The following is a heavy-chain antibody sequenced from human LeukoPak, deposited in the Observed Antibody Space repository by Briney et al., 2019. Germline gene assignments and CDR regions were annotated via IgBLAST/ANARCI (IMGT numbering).Heavy chain of an antibody. J-gene: IGHJ3*02. CDR1: GFTFSDYS. CDR2: IGANSAI. D-gene: IGHD3-10*01. V-gene: IGHV3-48*02. Sequence: PGGSLRLSCAASGFTFSDYSMNWVRQAPGKGLEWVSYIGANSAIYYADSVKGRFTISRGNAKNSLSLQMNSLRDDDTAVYYCAREGYYGAFDIWGQGTMVTVSS. CDR3: AREGYYGAFDI.